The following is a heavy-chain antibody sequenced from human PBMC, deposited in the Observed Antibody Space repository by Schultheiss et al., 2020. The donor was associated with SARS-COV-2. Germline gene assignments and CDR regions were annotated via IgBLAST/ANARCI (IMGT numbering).Heavy chain of an antibody. D-gene: IGHD3-3*01. CDR2: RSYSGIS. CDR3: ASSPAFWSGWYWYFDL. Sequence: SETLSLTCTVSGGSISSYYWNWIRQPPGKGLEWIGYRSYSGISKYNPSLGSRVTISVDTSKNQFSLKLSSVTAADTAVYYCASSPAFWSGWYWYFDLWGRGTLVTVSS. CDR1: GGSISSYY. V-gene: IGHV4-59*01. J-gene: IGHJ2*01.